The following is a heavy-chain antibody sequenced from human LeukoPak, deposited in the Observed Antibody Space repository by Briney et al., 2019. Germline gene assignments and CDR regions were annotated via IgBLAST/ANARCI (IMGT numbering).Heavy chain of an antibody. J-gene: IGHJ4*02. Sequence: PGGSLRLSCAASGFTLSSYAMHWARQAPGKGLEWVAVISYDGSNKYYADSVKGRFTISRDNSKSTLYLQMNSLRAEDTAVYYCARVDRYCSGGSCYGGLFDYWGQGTLVTVSS. CDR2: ISYDGSNK. V-gene: IGHV3-30-3*01. D-gene: IGHD2-15*01. CDR3: ARVDRYCSGGSCYGGLFDY. CDR1: GFTLSSYA.